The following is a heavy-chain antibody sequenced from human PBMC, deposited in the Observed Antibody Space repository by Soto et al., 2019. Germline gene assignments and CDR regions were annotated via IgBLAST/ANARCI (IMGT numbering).Heavy chain of an antibody. CDR2: ISYDGSNK. J-gene: IGHJ4*02. CDR1: GFTFSSYG. CDR3: AKDGVRAVAYYFDY. D-gene: IGHD6-19*01. V-gene: IGHV3-30*18. Sequence: GGSLRLSCAASGFTFSSYGMHWVRQAPGKGLEWVAVISYDGSNKYYADSVKGRFTISRDNSKNTLYLQMNSLRAEDTAVYYCAKDGVRAVAYYFDYWGQGTLVTVSS.